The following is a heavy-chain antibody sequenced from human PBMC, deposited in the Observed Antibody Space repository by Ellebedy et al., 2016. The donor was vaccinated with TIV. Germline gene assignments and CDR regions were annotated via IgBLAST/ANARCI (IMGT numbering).Heavy chain of an antibody. Sequence: PGGSLRLSCAASGLTFSSHSMNWVRQAPGKGLEWVSCIGTTGNTVYYAESVKVRFTITRDNTMNSLYLEMNSLRDEDTSLEYCARVRGTDAYGMDVWGQGTTVTVSS. V-gene: IGHV3-48*02. CDR3: ARVRGTDAYGMDV. CDR1: GLTFSSHS. CDR2: IGTTGNTV. D-gene: IGHD3-16*01. J-gene: IGHJ6*02.